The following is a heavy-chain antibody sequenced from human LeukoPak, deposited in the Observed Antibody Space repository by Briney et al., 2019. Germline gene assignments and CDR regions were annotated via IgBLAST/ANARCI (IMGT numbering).Heavy chain of an antibody. CDR2: IYHSGST. J-gene: IGHJ4*02. D-gene: IGHD3-10*01. CDR1: GYSISSGYY. V-gene: IGHV4-38-2*02. Sequence: PSETLSLTCAVSGYSISSGYYWGWIRQPPGKGLEWIGSIYHSGSTYYNPSPKSRVTISVDTSKNQFSLKLSSVTAADTAVYYCARDSRFGEGEIDYWGQGTLVTVSS. CDR3: ARDSRFGEGEIDY.